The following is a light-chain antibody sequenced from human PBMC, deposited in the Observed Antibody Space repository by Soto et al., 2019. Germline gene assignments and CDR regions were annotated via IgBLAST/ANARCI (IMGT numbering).Light chain of an antibody. CDR2: DVS. J-gene: IGLJ7*01. V-gene: IGLV2-14*01. CDR1: SSDVGGYNY. Sequence: QSALTQPASVSGSPGQSITISCTGTSSDVGGYNYVSWYQQHPGKAPKLMIYDVSNRPSGVSNRVSGSKSGNTASLTTSGLQAEHEADYYCSSYTSSSALGVFGGGTQLTVL. CDR3: SSYTSSSALGV.